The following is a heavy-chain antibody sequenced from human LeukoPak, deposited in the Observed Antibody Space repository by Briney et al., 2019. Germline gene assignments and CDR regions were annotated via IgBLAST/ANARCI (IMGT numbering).Heavy chain of an antibody. V-gene: IGHV3-53*01. J-gene: IGHJ4*02. CDR3: ASGPRYGDPLDY. D-gene: IGHD4-17*01. CDR1: GFTVSSNY. CDR2: IYSGGST. Sequence: GSLRLSCAASGFTVSSNYMSWVRQAPGKGLEWVSVIYSGGSTYYADSVKGRFTISRDNPKNTLYLQMNSLRAEDTAVYYCASGPRYGDPLDYWGQGTLVTVSS.